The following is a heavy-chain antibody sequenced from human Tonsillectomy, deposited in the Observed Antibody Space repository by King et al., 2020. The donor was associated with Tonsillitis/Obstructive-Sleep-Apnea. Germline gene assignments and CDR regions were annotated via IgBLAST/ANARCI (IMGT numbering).Heavy chain of an antibody. J-gene: IGHJ6*03. CDR1: GFTFDDHA. V-gene: IGHV3-43*02. CDR3: AKDTSYYYMDV. CDR2: ISGDGGST. Sequence: VQLVESGGGVVQPGGSLRLSCAASGFTFDDHAMHWVRQAPGKGLECVSLISGDGGSTYYADSVKGRFTISRDNSRNSLYLQMNSLRTEDTALYYCAKDTSYYYMDVWGKGTTVTGSS.